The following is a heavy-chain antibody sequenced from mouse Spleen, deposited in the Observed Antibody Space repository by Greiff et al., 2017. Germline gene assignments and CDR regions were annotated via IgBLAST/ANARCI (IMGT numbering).Heavy chain of an antibody. CDR1: GFNIKDDY. D-gene: IGHD4-1*01. Sequence: VQLQQSGAELVRPGASVKLSCTASGFNIKDDYMHWVKQRPEQGLEWIGWIDPENGDTEYASKFQGKATITADTSSNTAYLQLSSLTSEDTAVYYCTNWDVAWFAYWGQGTLVTVSA. CDR2: IDPENGDT. J-gene: IGHJ3*01. V-gene: IGHV14-4*01. CDR3: TNWDVAWFAY.